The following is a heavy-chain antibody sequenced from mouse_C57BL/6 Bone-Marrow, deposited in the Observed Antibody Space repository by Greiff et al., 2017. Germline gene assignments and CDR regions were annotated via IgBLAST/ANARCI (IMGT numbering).Heavy chain of an antibody. CDR3: ARVYYCYAMDY. D-gene: IGHD2-1*01. CDR1: GYTFTSYW. V-gene: IGHV1-55*01. Sequence: QVQLQQPGAELVKPGASVKMSCKASGYTFTSYWINWVKQRPGQGLEWIGDIYPGSGSTNYNEKFKSKATLTVDTSSSTAYMQLSSLTSEDSAVYYCARVYYCYAMDYWGQGTSVTVSS. CDR2: IYPGSGST. J-gene: IGHJ4*01.